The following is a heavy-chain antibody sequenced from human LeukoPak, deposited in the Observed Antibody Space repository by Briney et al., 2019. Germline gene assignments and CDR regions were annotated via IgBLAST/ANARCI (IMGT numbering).Heavy chain of an antibody. Sequence: GGSLRLSCAASGFSFSSYGMHWVRQAPGKGLEWVASIRSDGSNKYYGDSVKGRFTISRDNSKNTLYLQMNSLRAEDTAVYYCARETSQKGAHYMDVWGKGTTVTISS. CDR3: ARETSQKGAHYMDV. D-gene: IGHD3-16*01. J-gene: IGHJ6*03. CDR1: GFSFSSYG. V-gene: IGHV3-30*02. CDR2: IRSDGSNK.